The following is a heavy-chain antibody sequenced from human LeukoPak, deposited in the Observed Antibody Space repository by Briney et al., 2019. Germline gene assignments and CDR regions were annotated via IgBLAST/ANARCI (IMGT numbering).Heavy chain of an antibody. CDR1: GFTFSSYG. J-gene: IGHJ4*02. Sequence: GRSLRLSCAASGFTFSSYGMHWVRKSPGKALKSLAAISHDGLNKYYADSVKGRSTISRDNSKNTLYLQMNSLRAEDTAVYYCAKDGVLRAAAGTGHLDYWGQGTLVTVSS. CDR2: ISHDGLNK. CDR3: AKDGVLRAAAGTGHLDY. D-gene: IGHD6-13*01. V-gene: IGHV3-30*18.